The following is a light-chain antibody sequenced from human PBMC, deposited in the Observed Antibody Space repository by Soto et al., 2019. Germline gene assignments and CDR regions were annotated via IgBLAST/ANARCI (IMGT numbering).Light chain of an antibody. V-gene: IGKV1-27*01. J-gene: IGKJ1*01. CDR3: LKHNSAPWT. CDR2: SAS. Sequence: DIQMTQSPSSLSASVGDRVTITCRASQGISNYLAWFQQKPGKVPRLLIYSASTLESGVPSRFSGSGSGTDFTLTISSLQPEDVATYYCLKHNSAPWTFGHGTKVEIK. CDR1: QGISNY.